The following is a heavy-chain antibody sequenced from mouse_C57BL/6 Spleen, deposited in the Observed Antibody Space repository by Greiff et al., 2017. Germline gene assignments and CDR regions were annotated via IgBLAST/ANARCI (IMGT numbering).Heavy chain of an antibody. CDR3: TREDYGSSPAWFAY. CDR2: ISSGGDYI. J-gene: IGHJ3*01. CDR1: GFTFSSYA. D-gene: IGHD1-1*01. Sequence: EVKLVESGEGLVKPGGSLKLSCAVSGFTFSSYAMSWVRQTPEKRLEWVAYISSGGDYIYYADTVTGRFPISRDNTRNTLYLQMSSLKTEDTAMDYCTREDYGSSPAWFAYWGQGTLVTVAA. V-gene: IGHV5-9-1*02.